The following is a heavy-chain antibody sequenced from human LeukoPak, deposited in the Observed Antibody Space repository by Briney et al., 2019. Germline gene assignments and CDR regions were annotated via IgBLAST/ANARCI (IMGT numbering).Heavy chain of an antibody. CDR2: INPNSGGT. J-gene: IGHJ6*03. Sequence: GASVKVSCKASGYTFTGYYMHWVRQAPGQGLEWMGWINPNSGGTNYAQKFQGRVTMTRDTSISTAYMELSRLRSDDTAVYYCARDYTGYSFDYYYYYMDVWGKGTTVTVSS. D-gene: IGHD5-18*01. CDR3: ARDYTGYSFDYYYYYMDV. CDR1: GYTFTGYY. V-gene: IGHV1-2*02.